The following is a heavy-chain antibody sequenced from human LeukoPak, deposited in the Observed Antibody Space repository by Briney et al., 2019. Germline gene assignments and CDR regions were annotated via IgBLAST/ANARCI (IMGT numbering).Heavy chain of an antibody. J-gene: IGHJ4*02. V-gene: IGHV4-59*01. Sequence: PSETLSLTCTVSGGSISSYYWSWIRQPPGKGLEWVGYVYHTGSANYNPSLKSRVAISVDTSKNQFSLKLSSVTAADTAVYFCARGYSYGGNYYFDYWGQGTLVTVSS. D-gene: IGHD5-18*01. CDR3: ARGYSYGGNYYFDY. CDR1: GGSISSYY. CDR2: VYHTGSA.